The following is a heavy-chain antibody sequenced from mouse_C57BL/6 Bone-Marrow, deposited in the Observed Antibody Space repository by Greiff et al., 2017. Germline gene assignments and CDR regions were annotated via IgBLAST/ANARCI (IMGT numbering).Heavy chain of an antibody. V-gene: IGHV1-64*01. CDR1: GYTFTSYW. CDR2: IHPNSGST. J-gene: IGHJ1*03. Sequence: QVQLQQPGAELVKPGASVKLSCKASGYTFTSYWMHWVKQRPGQGLEWIGMIHPNSGSTNYTEKLKSKATLTVDKSSSTAYMQLSSLTSEDSAVSSFSRGRSSSGRYFDVWGTGTTVTVSS. D-gene: IGHD1-1*01. CDR3: SRGRSSSGRYFDV.